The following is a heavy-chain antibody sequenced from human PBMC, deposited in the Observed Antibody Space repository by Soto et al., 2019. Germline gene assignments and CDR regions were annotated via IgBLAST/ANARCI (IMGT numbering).Heavy chain of an antibody. J-gene: IGHJ5*02. CDR3: ARALRFLEWLSQT. CDR1: GFTFSSYP. V-gene: IGHV3-30-3*01. D-gene: IGHD3-3*01. CDR2: ISYDGGNQ. Sequence: GASLRLSCEASGFTFSSYPMHWVRQAPGKGLEWVTVISYDGGNQYYADSVKGRFTISRDNSKNTLYLQMNSLRAEDTAVYYCARALRFLEWLSQTWGQGTLVTVSS.